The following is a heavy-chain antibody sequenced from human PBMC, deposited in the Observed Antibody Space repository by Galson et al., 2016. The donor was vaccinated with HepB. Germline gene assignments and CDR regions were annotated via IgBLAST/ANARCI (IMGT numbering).Heavy chain of an antibody. Sequence: SLRLSCAASGFTFSNYGMHWVRQAPGKGLEWVAIISYDGSKTYYADSVKGRFTIFRDNSKNTLYLQMNSLRVEDTALYYCAKEGAIFGVIVISYFDYWGLGTLVTVSS. CDR3: AKEGAIFGVIVISYFDY. V-gene: IGHV3-30*18. J-gene: IGHJ4*02. D-gene: IGHD3-3*01. CDR2: ISYDGSKT. CDR1: GFTFSNYG.